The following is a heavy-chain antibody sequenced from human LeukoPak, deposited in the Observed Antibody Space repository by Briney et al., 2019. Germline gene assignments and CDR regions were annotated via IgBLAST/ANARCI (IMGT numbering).Heavy chain of an antibody. CDR3: ARAPLPTALNHYYYYGMDV. CDR1: RLSFSSYG. CDR2: IWYEGSNK. J-gene: IGHJ6*02. Sequence: RSLRLSCAVARLSFSSYGTRWVRQAPGKWLEWVALIWYEGSNKYYAGSVKGRFTISRNNSKNTLYLQMNSLRAEDKAVYYCARAPLPTALNHYYYYGMDVWGQGTTVTVSS. D-gene: IGHD2-2*01. V-gene: IGHV3-33*01.